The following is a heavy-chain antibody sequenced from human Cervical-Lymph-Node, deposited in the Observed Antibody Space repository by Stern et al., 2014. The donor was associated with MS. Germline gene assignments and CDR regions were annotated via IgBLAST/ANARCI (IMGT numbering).Heavy chain of an antibody. Sequence: QVQLQESGPGLVKPSGTLSLTCAVSGGSVSSTNWRSWVRQSPGKGLEWIGNISHNGASNYHPSPRMRVSISLDNPKNHPSRPLTSVTAADTAVYYCARERQQYCNSEGCSYWYFDLWGRGTLVTVSS. CDR2: ISHNGAS. CDR1: GGSVSSTNW. V-gene: IGHV4-4*02. CDR3: ARERQQYCNSEGCSYWYFDL. D-gene: IGHD2/OR15-2a*01. J-gene: IGHJ2*01.